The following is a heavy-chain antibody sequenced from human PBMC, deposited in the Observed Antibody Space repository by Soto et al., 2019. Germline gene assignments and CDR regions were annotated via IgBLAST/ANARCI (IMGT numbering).Heavy chain of an antibody. D-gene: IGHD3-22*01. V-gene: IGHV3-23*01. CDR1: GFTFSSYA. CDR3: AKESVRGYSS. J-gene: IGHJ4*02. CDR2: ISGSGVST. Sequence: GGSLRLSCAASGFTFSSYAMSWVRQAPGKGLEWVSAISGSGVSTYYADSVKGRFTISRDNSKNTLYLQMNSLRVEDTAVYYWAKESVRGYSSWGQETLVTVXS.